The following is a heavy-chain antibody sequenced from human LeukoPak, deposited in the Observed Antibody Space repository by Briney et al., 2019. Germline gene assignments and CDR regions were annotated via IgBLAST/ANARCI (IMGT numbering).Heavy chain of an antibody. J-gene: IGHJ4*02. CDR2: ISRHGST. CDR3: ARDSSSSWYDY. Sequence: PSETLSLTCAVYGGSFSDYYWSWIRQPPGKGLEWIGEISRHGSTNYNPSLKSRVTISVDTSKNQFSLKLSSVTAADTAVYYCARDSSSSWYDYWGQGTLVTVSS. D-gene: IGHD6-13*01. CDR1: GGSFSDYY. V-gene: IGHV4-34*01.